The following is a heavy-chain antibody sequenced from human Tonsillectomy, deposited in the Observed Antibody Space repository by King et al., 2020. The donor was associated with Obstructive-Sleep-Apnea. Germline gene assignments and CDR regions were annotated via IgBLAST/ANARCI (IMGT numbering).Heavy chain of an antibody. Sequence: DVQLVESGGGMVQPGGSLRLSCAASGFTFSSYWMTWVRQAPGKGLEWVANIELDGSGKYYVDSVKGRFTISRDNANNLLYLQMNSLRAEDTAVYYCAGELVTFGGVIVQYCFDSWGQGTLVTVSS. D-gene: IGHD3-16*02. CDR3: AGELVTFGGVIVQYCFDS. V-gene: IGHV3-7*01. CDR1: GFTFSSYW. J-gene: IGHJ4*02. CDR2: IELDGSGK.